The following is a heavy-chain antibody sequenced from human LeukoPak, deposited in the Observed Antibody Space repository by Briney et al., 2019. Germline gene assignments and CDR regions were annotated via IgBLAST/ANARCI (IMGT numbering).Heavy chain of an antibody. CDR2: TYSDGNT. D-gene: IGHD6-13*01. CDR3: ATITAAGNDY. Sequence: GGSLRLSCAASGFTVSNNYMSWVRQAPGKGLEWVSITYSDGNTNYAVSVKGRFTISRDTSQNTLSLQMNSLRAEDTAVYYCATITAAGNDYWGQGTLVTVSP. CDR1: GFTVSNNY. J-gene: IGHJ4*02. V-gene: IGHV3-53*01.